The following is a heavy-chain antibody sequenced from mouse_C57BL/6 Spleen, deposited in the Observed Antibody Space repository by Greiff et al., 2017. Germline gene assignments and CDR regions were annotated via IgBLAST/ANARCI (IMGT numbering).Heavy chain of an antibody. CDR1: GYTFTDYE. D-gene: IGHD2-5*01. CDR3: TRLYDSNSAWFAY. V-gene: IGHV1-15*01. Sequence: QVQLQQSGAELVRPGASVTLSCKASGYTFTDYEMHWVKQTPVHGLEWIGAIDPETGGTAYNQKFKGKAILTADKSSSTAYMELRGLTSEDSAVYYCTRLYDSNSAWFAYWGQGTLVTVSA. J-gene: IGHJ3*01. CDR2: IDPETGGT.